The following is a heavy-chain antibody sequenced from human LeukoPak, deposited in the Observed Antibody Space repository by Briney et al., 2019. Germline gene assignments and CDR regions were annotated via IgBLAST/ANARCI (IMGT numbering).Heavy chain of an antibody. CDR1: GYSVTSYW. CDR2: IYPGDSDT. J-gene: IGHJ4*02. V-gene: IGHV5-51*01. Sequence: GESLKISCKGSGYSVTSYWIGWVRQVPGKGLEWMGIIYPGDSDTRYSPSFQGQVTISADKSISTAYLQWSSLKASDSAMCYCARLDEYSSSSDYWGQGTLVTVSS. CDR3: ARLDEYSSSSDY. D-gene: IGHD6-6*01.